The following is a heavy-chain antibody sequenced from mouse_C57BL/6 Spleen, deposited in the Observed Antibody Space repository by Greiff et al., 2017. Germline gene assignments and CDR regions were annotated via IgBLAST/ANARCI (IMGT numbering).Heavy chain of an antibody. J-gene: IGHJ2*01. D-gene: IGHD2-4*01. V-gene: IGHV5-9-1*02. CDR1: GFTFSSYA. Sequence: DVHLVESGEGLVKPGGSLKLSCAASGFTFSSYAMSWVRQTPEKRLEWVAYISSGGDYIYYADTVKGRFTISRDNARNTLYLQMSSLKSEDTAMYYCTREDYDYSFDYWGQGTTLTVSS. CDR2: ISSGGDYI. CDR3: TREDYDYSFDY.